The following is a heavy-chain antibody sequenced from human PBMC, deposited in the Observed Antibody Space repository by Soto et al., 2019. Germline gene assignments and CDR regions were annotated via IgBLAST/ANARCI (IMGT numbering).Heavy chain of an antibody. CDR2: ISSSSSYI. CDR3: ARLELGYCSSTSCNDAFDI. CDR1: GFTFSSYS. J-gene: IGHJ3*02. Sequence: GGSLRLSCAASGFTFSSYSMNWVRQAPGKGLEWVSSISSSSSYIYYADSVKGRFTISRDNAKNSLYLQMNSLRAEDTAVYCCARLELGYCSSTSCNDAFDIWGQGTMVTVSS. V-gene: IGHV3-21*01. D-gene: IGHD2-2*01.